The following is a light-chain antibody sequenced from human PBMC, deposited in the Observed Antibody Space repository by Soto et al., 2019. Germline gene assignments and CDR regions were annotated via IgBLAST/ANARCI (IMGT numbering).Light chain of an antibody. Sequence: ERVLIPAAAAPSKNTGERATLSSRASQSVSSSYLAWYQQKPGQAPRLLIYGASTRPTGIPDRFSGSGSGTDFTLTISRLEPEDYAVYDFRLHYRSAWSFGLGIKVDMK. J-gene: IGKJ1*01. V-gene: IGKV3-20*01. CDR1: QSVSSSY. CDR3: RLHYRSAWS. CDR2: GAS.